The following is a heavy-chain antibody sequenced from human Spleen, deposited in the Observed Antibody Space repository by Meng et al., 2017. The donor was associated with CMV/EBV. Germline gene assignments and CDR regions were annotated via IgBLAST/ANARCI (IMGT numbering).Heavy chain of an antibody. CDR1: GYTFSNDG. V-gene: IGHV1-2*02. J-gene: IGHJ4*02. CDR2: INPNSGGT. Sequence: ASVKVSCKASGYTFSNDGISWVRQAPGQGLEWMGWINPNSGGTNYAQKFQGRVTMTRDTSISTTYMELSRLRSDDTAVYYCAREARAAGTDEYFDYWGQGTLVTVSS. CDR3: AREARAAGTDEYFDY. D-gene: IGHD6-13*01.